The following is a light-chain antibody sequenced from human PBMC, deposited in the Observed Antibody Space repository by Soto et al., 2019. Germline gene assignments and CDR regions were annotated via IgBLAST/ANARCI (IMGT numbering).Light chain of an antibody. CDR2: GAS. Sequence: DIVFAQCPGTLSPSPGERATRSFRASQSVTNNYLAWYQQNPGQAPRLLIYGASNRATGIPDRFSGSGSGTDFTLTISRLEPEDFAVYYCQQYGSSGTFGQGTKVDIK. V-gene: IGKV3-20*01. CDR3: QQYGSSGT. CDR1: QSVTNNY. J-gene: IGKJ1*01.